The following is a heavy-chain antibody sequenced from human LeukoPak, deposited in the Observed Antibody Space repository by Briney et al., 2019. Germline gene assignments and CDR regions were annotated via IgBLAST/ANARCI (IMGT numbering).Heavy chain of an antibody. V-gene: IGHV1-18*01. J-gene: IGHJ4*02. CDR3: ARARIRNFRMTELSSSWYPLYFDY. CDR2: ISTYNGNT. CDR1: GYTFSNYA. Sequence: ASVKVSCKASGYTFSNYAINWVRQAPGQGLEWMGWISTYNGNTNYAQKLQGRVTMTTDTSTSTAYMELRSLRSDDTAVYYCARARIRNFRMTELSSSWYPLYFDYWGQGTLVTVSS. D-gene: IGHD6-13*01.